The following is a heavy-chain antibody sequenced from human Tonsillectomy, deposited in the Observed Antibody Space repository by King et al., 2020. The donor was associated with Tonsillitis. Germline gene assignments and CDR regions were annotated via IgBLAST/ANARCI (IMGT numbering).Heavy chain of an antibody. V-gene: IGHV3-30*04. CDR2: ISHDGSNK. Sequence: QVQLVESGGGVVQPGRSLRLSCAASRFTFTTYTLHWVRQAPGKGLEWVAVISHDGSNKYYADYVQGRFTISRDNSNNTLYLQMNSLRAEATAVYYCAGDAGGYCSGTSCLSWFDPWGQGTLVTVSS. J-gene: IGHJ5*02. D-gene: IGHD2-2*03. CDR3: AGDAGGYCSGTSCLSWFDP. CDR1: RFTFTTYT.